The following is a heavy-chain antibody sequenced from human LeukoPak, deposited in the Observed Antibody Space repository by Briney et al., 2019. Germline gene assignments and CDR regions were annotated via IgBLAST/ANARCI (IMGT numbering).Heavy chain of an antibody. V-gene: IGHV4-59*03. J-gene: IGHJ4*02. CDR1: GGSLSRYS. CDR2: IYYSGRT. D-gene: IGHD6-19*01. CDR3: AEESERGLVRS. Sequence: PGTLSLSCAVSGGSLSRYSWGWIRQPPGRGLEWVFQIYYSGRTNYNACLKSRVNMSIDTSNNQFTLKLNSVTAADSAVYYCAEESERGLVRSWGQGTLVTVSS.